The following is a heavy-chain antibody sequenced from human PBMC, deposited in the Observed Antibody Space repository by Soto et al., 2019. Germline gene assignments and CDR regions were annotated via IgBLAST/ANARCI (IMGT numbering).Heavy chain of an antibody. V-gene: IGHV4-34*01. CDR1: GQSFSGHS. Sequence: QVQLQQWGAGLVKPSETLSLSCAVYGQSFSGHSWAWIRQPPGKGLEWIGEINESGSTYYNPSLKSPVTISTDTAKYQFSLKLSSVSAADTAAYVCARGTGIVALPGELEDVKYDYWGQGTLVNVSS. D-gene: IGHD1-1*01. J-gene: IGHJ4*02. CDR3: ARGTGIVALPGELEDVKYDY. CDR2: INESGST.